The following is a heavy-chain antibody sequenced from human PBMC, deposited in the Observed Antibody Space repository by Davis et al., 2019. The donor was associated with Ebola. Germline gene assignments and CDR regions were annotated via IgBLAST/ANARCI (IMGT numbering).Heavy chain of an antibody. Sequence: PSETLSLTCAVYGGSFSGYYWSWIRQSPGKGLEWIGEINHSGSTNYNPSLKSRVTMSIDTSKNQFSLKLNSVTAADTAVYYCARGRPFFWGQGTLVTVSS. J-gene: IGHJ4*02. CDR3: ARGRPFF. D-gene: IGHD2/OR15-2a*01. CDR1: GGSFSGYY. V-gene: IGHV4-34*01. CDR2: INHSGST.